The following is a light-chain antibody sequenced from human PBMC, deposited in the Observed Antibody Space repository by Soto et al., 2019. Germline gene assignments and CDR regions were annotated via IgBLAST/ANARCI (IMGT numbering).Light chain of an antibody. V-gene: IGKV4-1*01. J-gene: IGKJ2*01. CDR2: WAS. Sequence: DIVMTQSPDSLAVSLGERATINCKSSQSILYTSNNKNYLAWFRQKPGQPPKLLIHWASIRESGVPDRFSGSASGTDFTLTISSLQAEDVAVYYCQQYYSTPYTFGQGTKLEIK. CDR1: QSILYTSNNKNY. CDR3: QQYYSTPYT.